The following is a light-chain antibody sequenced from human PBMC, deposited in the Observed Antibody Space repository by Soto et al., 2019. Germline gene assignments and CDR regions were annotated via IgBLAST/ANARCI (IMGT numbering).Light chain of an antibody. V-gene: IGKV3-11*01. CDR1: QSVTVN. J-gene: IGKJ1*01. CDR2: DVS. CDR3: QQRRHWPRT. Sequence: EILLTQSPSTLSLYPGEVVTLSCRASQSVTVNSLAWYQQKPGQAPRLLIYDVSNRATGIPARFSGSGSGTDFSLTISSLEPEDFAVYYCQQRRHWPRTFGQGTKVDIK.